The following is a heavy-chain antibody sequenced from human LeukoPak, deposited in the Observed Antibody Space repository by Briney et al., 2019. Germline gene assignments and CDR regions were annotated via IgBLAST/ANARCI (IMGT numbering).Heavy chain of an antibody. V-gene: IGHV1-18*01. CDR3: ASGSYSSLNPSWDY. CDR2: ISAYNGNT. D-gene: IGHD1-26*01. J-gene: IGHJ4*02. Sequence: ASVKVSCKASGYTFTSYGISWVRQAPGQGLEWMGWISAYNGNTNYAQKLQGRVTMTTDTSTSTAYMELRSLRSDDTAVYYCASGSYSSLNPSWDYWGQGTLVNVSS. CDR1: GYTFTSYG.